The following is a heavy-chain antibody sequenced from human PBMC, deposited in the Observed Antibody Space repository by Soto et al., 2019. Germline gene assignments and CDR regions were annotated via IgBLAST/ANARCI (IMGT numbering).Heavy chain of an antibody. CDR2: IGTSGYT. V-gene: IGHV3-13*01. J-gene: IGHJ4*02. D-gene: IGHD1-26*01. CDR1: GFTFSSYD. CDR3: ARDRDGSSHFGY. Sequence: GGSLRLSCAASGFTFSSYDMHWVRQATGKRLEWVSSIGTSGYTYYPGSVKGRFTISRENAKNSLYLQMDSLRAGDTAVYYCARDRDGSSHFGYWGQGTLVTVSS.